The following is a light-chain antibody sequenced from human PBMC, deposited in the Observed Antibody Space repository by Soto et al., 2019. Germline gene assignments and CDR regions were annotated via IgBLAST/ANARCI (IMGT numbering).Light chain of an antibody. CDR3: QQCYSTPIT. Sequence: DIQMTQSPSSLSASVGDRVTITCRASQRISNYLKWYQQKPGKIPKLLIYAASTLQGGVPSRFSGSGSGTDFTLTISSLQPEDVATYYCQQCYSTPITFGRGTQLEIK. V-gene: IGKV1-39*01. CDR2: AAS. J-gene: IGKJ5*01. CDR1: QRISNY.